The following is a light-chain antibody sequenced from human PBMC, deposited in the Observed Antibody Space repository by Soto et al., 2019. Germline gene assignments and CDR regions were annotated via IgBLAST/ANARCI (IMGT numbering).Light chain of an antibody. J-gene: IGKJ1*01. CDR2: DAS. Sequence: DIQMTQSPASLSASVGGRVTITCRASQSISSYLDWYQQKPGQAPKLLIYDASSLDTEVPSRFSGSGFGTDFTLTISSLQPEDFATYYCQQSYSTTRTFGEGTKVDIK. CDR3: QQSYSTTRT. CDR1: QSISSY. V-gene: IGKV1-39*01.